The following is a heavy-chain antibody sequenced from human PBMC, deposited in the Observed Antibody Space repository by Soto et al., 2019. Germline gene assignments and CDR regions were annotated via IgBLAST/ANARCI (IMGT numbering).Heavy chain of an antibody. V-gene: IGHV1-46*03. CDR3: ARVGADCGGDCTYFQC. CDR2: INPSGGST. D-gene: IGHD2-21*02. CDR1: GYTFTSYG. Sequence: ASVKVSCKASGYTFTSYGISWVRQAPGQGLEWMGIINPSGGSTSYAQKFQGRVTMTRDTSTSTVYMELSSLRSEDTAVYYCARVGADCGGDCTYFQCWGQGTLVTVSS. J-gene: IGHJ1*01.